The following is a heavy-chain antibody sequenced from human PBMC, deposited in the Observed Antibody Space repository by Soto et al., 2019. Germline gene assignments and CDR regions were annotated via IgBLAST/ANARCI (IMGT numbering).Heavy chain of an antibody. CDR1: GFTCSNYA. V-gene: IGHV3-30*03. Sequence: QVQLVESGGGVVQPGRSLRLSCAASGFTCSNYAMHWVRQAPGKGLEWVAVVSYDGSNEYFADSVKGRFTISRDNSKNTLDLQMNSLRADAAAVYYCARQTGYNTGWFGIFDYWGQGTLVTVSS. CDR2: VSYDGSNE. J-gene: IGHJ4*02. D-gene: IGHD6-19*01. CDR3: ARQTGYNTGWFGIFDY.